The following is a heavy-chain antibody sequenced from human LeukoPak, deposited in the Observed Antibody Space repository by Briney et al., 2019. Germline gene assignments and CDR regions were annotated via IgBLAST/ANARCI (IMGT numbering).Heavy chain of an antibody. CDR2: IYYTGST. J-gene: IGHJ3*02. D-gene: IGHD3-10*01. CDR3: AKSNGYGLVDI. V-gene: IGHV4-59*12. Sequence: SETPSLTCTVSGGSISTYYWSWIRQPPGKGLEWIGYIYYTGSTSYNPSLKSRVTISVDTSRNQSSLKLNSVTAADTAVYYCAKSNGYGLVDIWGQGTMVTVSS. CDR1: GGSISTYY.